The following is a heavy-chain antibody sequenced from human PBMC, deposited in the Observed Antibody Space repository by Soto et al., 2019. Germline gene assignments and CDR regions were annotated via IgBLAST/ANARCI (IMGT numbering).Heavy chain of an antibody. J-gene: IGHJ4*02. Sequence: GGSLRLSCVASGFTFGSCGMNWVRQAPGKGLEWVAGVSPHGANTYYADSVRGRFIISRDDSRNTVSLDMNSLRGEDSAVYYCATDYRNVGIGYFDSWGLGPLVTVSS. D-gene: IGHD1-26*01. CDR1: GFTFGSCG. V-gene: IGHV3-23*01. CDR2: VSPHGANT. CDR3: ATDYRNVGIGYFDS.